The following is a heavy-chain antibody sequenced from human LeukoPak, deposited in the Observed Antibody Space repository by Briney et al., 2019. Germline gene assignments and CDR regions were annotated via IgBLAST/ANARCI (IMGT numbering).Heavy chain of an antibody. CDR1: GGSFSGYY. CDR3: ARVYSSSWYTSEYFQH. J-gene: IGHJ1*01. CDR2: INHSGST. V-gene: IGHV4-34*01. D-gene: IGHD6-13*01. Sequence: SETLSLTCAVYGGSFSGYYWSWIRQPPGKGLEWIGEINHSGSTNDNPPLKSRVTISVDTSKNQFSLKLSSVTAADTAVYYCARVYSSSWYTSEYFQHWGQGTLVTVSS.